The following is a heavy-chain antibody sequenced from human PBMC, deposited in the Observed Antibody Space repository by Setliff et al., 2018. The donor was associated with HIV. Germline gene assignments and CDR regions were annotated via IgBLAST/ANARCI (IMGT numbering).Heavy chain of an antibody. V-gene: IGHV4-39*01. Sequence: SETLSLTCTVYGGSISGSNYVWGWIRQTPRKGLEWIGTIHYSGSTYHNPSLESRLTISVDTSKNQFFLRLSSVSAADTGVYYCARHRDPPGTSWIFYYYYMDLWGQGTMVTVSS. CDR3: ARHRDPPGTSWIFYYYYMDL. J-gene: IGHJ6*03. D-gene: IGHD2-2*01. CDR1: GGSISGSNYV. CDR2: IHYSGST.